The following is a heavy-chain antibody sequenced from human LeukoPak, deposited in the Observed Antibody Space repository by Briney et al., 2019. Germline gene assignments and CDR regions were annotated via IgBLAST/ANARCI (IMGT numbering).Heavy chain of an antibody. D-gene: IGHD6-13*01. J-gene: IGHJ4*02. V-gene: IGHV1-2*04. CDR2: INPNSGGT. CDR1: GYTFTGYY. CDR3: ARAGYSSSPLYYFDY. Sequence: ASVKVSCKASGYTFTGYYMHWVRQAPGQGLEWMGWINPNSGGTNYAQKFQGWVTTARDTSISTAYMELSRLRSDDTAVYYCARAGYSSSPLYYFDYWGQGTLVTVSS.